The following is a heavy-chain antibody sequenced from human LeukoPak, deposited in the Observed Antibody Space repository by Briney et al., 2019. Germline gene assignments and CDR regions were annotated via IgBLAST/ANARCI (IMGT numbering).Heavy chain of an antibody. D-gene: IGHD6-19*01. V-gene: IGHV4-61*08. CDR2: IYYSGST. J-gene: IGHJ4*02. CDR3: ARLKRAGGWSYFDY. CDR1: GGSISSGGYY. Sequence: SQTLSLTCTVSGGSISSGGYYWSWIRQHPGKGLEWIGYIYYSGSTNYNPSLKSRVTISVDTSKNQFSLKLSSVTAADTAVYYCARLKRAGGWSYFDYWGQGTLVTVSS.